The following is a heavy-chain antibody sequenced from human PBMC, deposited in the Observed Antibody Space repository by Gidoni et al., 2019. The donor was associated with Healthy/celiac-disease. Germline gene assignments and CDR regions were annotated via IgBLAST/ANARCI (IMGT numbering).Heavy chain of an antibody. Sequence: VQLLDPGGGLVQPWGSLRLFCAASGSTSSSHAISWVRQAPGQGLEWVSAISGSGGSTYYADAVKGRFTISRDNSKNTLYLQMNSLRAEDTAVYYCAKEIVGPTHPEDAFDIWGQGTMVTVSS. CDR2: ISGSGGST. CDR3: AKEIVGPTHPEDAFDI. D-gene: IGHD1-26*01. V-gene: IGHV3-23*01. J-gene: IGHJ3*02. CDR1: GSTSSSHA.